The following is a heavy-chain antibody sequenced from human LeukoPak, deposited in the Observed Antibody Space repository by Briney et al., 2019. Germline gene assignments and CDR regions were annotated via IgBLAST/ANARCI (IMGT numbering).Heavy chain of an antibody. Sequence: EPSDTLSLKCDVSGYSISRSNWWGWIRQPPGKGLEWIGYIYHSRSTHYNPSLRSRDTMSQDTSKNQFSLKLSSVTAVDTAVFYCARTLIFDNRHRGAFDIWGQGTMVTVSS. J-gene: IGHJ3*02. V-gene: IGHV4-28*01. CDR1: GYSISRSNW. D-gene: IGHD3-22*01. CDR2: IYHSRST. CDR3: ARTLIFDNRHRGAFDI.